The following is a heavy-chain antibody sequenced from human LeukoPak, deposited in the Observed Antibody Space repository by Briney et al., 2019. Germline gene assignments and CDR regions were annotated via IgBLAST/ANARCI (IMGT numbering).Heavy chain of an antibody. CDR3: ARGIESYGDYGY. CDR2: MYNSGST. V-gene: IGHV4-59*01. Sequence: SETQSLTCTVSGGSISGSYLSWIRQLPGKGLEWIAYMYNSGSTNYNPSLKSRVTIPIDTSKNQFSLKLSSLTAADTAIYYCARGIESYGDYGYWGQGILVTVSS. D-gene: IGHD4-17*01. CDR1: GGSISGSY. J-gene: IGHJ4*02.